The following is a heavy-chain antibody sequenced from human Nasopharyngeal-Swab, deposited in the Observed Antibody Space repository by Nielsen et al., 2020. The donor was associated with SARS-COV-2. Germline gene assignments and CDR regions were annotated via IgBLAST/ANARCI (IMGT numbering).Heavy chain of an antibody. V-gene: IGHV4-59*01. CDR1: GGSNSRYY. CDR3: TSTFEMNPYYGMGV. J-gene: IGHJ6*02. CDR2: MYKSGNT. Sequence: SETLSLTCSVSGGSNSRYYWSCVRQSPGKGLEWIGNMYKSGNTNYNPSLKSRVTISVDTSKNQFSLKLSSVTAADTAVYYCTSTFEMNPYYGMGVWGQGTTVTVSS. D-gene: IGHD5-24*01.